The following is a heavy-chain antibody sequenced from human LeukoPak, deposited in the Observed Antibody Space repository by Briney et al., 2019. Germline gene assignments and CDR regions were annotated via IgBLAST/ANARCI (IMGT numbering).Heavy chain of an antibody. Sequence: ASVKVSCKASGYTFTAYYMHWVRQAPGQGLEWMGWINPNNGGTNYAQSFQGRVTMTRDTSISTAYMELTRLRSDDTAVYFCARVGLAGGWSDYWGQGTLVTVSS. CDR3: ARVGLAGGWSDY. CDR1: GYTFTAYY. J-gene: IGHJ4*02. CDR2: INPNNGGT. D-gene: IGHD6-19*01. V-gene: IGHV1-2*02.